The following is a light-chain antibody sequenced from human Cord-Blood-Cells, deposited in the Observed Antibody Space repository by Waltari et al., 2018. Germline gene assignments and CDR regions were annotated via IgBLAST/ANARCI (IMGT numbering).Light chain of an antibody. Sequence: EIVLTQSPATLSLSPGERATLSCRASQSVSSYLAWYQQKRGQAPRLLIYDASNRATGIPARFSGSGSGTDFTLTIGSLEPEDFAVYYCQQRSNWRSWTFGQGTKVEIK. V-gene: IGKV3-11*01. CDR1: QSVSSY. CDR2: DAS. CDR3: QQRSNWRSWT. J-gene: IGKJ1*01.